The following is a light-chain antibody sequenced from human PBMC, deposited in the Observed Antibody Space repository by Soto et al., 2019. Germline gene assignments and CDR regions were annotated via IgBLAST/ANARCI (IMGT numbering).Light chain of an antibody. V-gene: IGKV3-20*01. Sequence: EIVLTQSPGTLSLSPGERATLSCRASQSVSSSYLAWYQQKPGQAPRLLIYGASSRATSIPDRFSGSGSGTDFTFIISRLEPEDFAVYYCQQYGSSPLTFGGGTKVEIK. CDR3: QQYGSSPLT. CDR2: GAS. J-gene: IGKJ4*01. CDR1: QSVSSSY.